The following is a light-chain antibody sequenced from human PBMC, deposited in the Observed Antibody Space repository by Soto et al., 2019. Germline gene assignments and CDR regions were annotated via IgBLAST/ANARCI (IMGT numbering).Light chain of an antibody. CDR1: SSNIGGNS. J-gene: IGLJ1*01. Sequence: THPPSVSAAPGHRVTISCSGSSSNIGGNSVSWYQQLAGTAPKLLIYDDDKRPSGIPDRFSGSKSGTSATLGITGFQTGDEADYYCGSWDSSLSDYVFGTGTKVTVL. V-gene: IGLV1-51*01. CDR3: GSWDSSLSDYV. CDR2: DDD.